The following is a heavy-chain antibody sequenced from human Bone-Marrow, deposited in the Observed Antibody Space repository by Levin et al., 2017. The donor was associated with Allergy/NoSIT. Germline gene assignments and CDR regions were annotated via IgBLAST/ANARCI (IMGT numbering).Heavy chain of an antibody. CDR3: ARDKGSGSYSSFDY. CDR1: GGTFSTYA. V-gene: IGHV1-69*13. D-gene: IGHD3-10*01. Sequence: ASVKVSCKASGGTFSTYAINWVRQAPGQGLEWMGGIIPRFGTTNYAQKFKGRVTITADESTSTAYMQLSSLRSEDTAVFYCARDKGSGSYSSFDYWGQGTQVIVSS. J-gene: IGHJ4*02. CDR2: IIPRFGTT.